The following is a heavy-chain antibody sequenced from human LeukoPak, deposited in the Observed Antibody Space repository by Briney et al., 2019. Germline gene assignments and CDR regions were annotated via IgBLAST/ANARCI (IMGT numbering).Heavy chain of an antibody. D-gene: IGHD3-3*01. CDR1: GGSISSYY. V-gene: IGHV4-4*07. CDR3: ARDGRDTIFRVVANYFDY. CDR2: IYTSGST. J-gene: IGHJ4*02. Sequence: SETLSLTCTVSGGSISSYYGSWIRQPAGKGLEWIGRIYTSGSTNYNPSLKSRVTMSVDTSKNQFSLKLSSVTAADTAVYYCARDGRDTIFRVVANYFDYWGQGTLVTVSS.